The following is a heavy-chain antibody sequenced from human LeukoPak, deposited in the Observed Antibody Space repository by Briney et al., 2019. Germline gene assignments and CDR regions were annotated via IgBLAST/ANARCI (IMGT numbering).Heavy chain of an antibody. Sequence: GGSLRLSCATSGFTFTTYGINWIRQAPGKGLEWVAYISSSAILYADSVKGRFTISRDTARNSLYLEMNSPRAEDTAVYYCARDGYCSGGSCYSATDYWGQGTLVTVSS. CDR3: ARDGYCSGGSCYSATDY. J-gene: IGHJ4*02. D-gene: IGHD2-15*01. CDR2: ISSSAI. CDR1: GFTFTTYG. V-gene: IGHV3-48*01.